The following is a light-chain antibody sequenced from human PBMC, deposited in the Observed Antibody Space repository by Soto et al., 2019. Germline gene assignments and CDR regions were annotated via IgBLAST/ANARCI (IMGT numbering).Light chain of an antibody. J-gene: IGKJ2*01. CDR2: DAA. Sequence: EIVLTQSPGTLSLSPGERATLSCRASQSVSSGYLAWHQQKPGQAPRLLIHDAANRAIGIPDRFSGSGSGTDFTLTISRLEPEDFAVYYCQQYGRSPYTFGQGTKLEIK. CDR1: QSVSSGY. CDR3: QQYGRSPYT. V-gene: IGKV3-20*01.